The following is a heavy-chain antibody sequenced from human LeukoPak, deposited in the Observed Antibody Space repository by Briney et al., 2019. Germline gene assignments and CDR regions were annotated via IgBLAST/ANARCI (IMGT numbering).Heavy chain of an antibody. CDR2: ISNSDYST. D-gene: IGHD1-14*01. V-gene: IGHV3-23*01. CDR1: GFTFSSYG. Sequence: GGSLRLSCAASGFTFSSYGMSWVRQAPGKGLEWVSTISNSDYSTYYADSVKGRFTISRANSENTLYLQMNNLRAEDTAVYYCAKATGYLLWGQGTLVTVSS. J-gene: IGHJ4*02. CDR3: AKATGYLL.